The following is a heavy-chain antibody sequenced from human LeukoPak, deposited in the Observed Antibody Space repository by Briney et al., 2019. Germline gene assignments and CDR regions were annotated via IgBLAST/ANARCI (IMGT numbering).Heavy chain of an antibody. CDR3: ARGVGPFDI. CDR1: GFTFSSYA. Sequence: GGSLRLSCAASGFTFSSYAMHWVRQAPGRGLEYVSAISSNGGSTYYANSVKGRFTISRDNSKNTLYLQMGNLRAEDMAVYYCARGVGPFDIWGQGTMVTVSS. V-gene: IGHV3-64*01. CDR2: ISSNGGST. D-gene: IGHD2-15*01. J-gene: IGHJ3*02.